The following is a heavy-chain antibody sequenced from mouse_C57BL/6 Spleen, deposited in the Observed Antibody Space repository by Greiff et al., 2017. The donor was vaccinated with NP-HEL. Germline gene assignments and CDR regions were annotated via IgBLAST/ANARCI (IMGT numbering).Heavy chain of an antibody. J-gene: IGHJ2*01. CDR3: ARRLLRNYFDY. Sequence: EVQLQQSGPELVKPGASVKISCKASGYTFTDYYMNWVKQSHGKSLEWIGDINPNNGGTSYNQKFKGKATLTVDKSSSTAYMELRSLTSEDSAVYYCARRLLRNYFDYWGQGTTLTVSS. V-gene: IGHV1-26*01. D-gene: IGHD1-1*01. CDR1: GYTFTDYY. CDR2: INPNNGGT.